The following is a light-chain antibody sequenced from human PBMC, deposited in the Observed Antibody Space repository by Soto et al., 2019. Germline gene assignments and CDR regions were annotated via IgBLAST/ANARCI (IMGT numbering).Light chain of an antibody. Sequence: DIQMTQSPSTLSASVGDRVTITCRASQSISSWLAWYQQKPGKAPKLLIYDASSLESGVPSRFSGSGSGTEFTLTISSLPPDDFAIYYCQQYNSYSLTFGGGTKVEIK. CDR3: QQYNSYSLT. CDR1: QSISSW. J-gene: IGKJ4*01. CDR2: DAS. V-gene: IGKV1-5*01.